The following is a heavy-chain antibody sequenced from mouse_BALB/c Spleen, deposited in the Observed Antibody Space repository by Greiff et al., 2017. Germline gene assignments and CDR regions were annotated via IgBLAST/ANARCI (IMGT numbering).Heavy chain of an antibody. CDR1: GYSITSDYA. CDR2: ISYSGST. CDR3: AKLTGTEFAY. J-gene: IGHJ3*01. D-gene: IGHD4-1*01. V-gene: IGHV3-2*02. Sequence: EVQLQESGPGLVKPSQSLSLTCTVTGYSITSDYAWNWIRQFPGNKLEWMGYISYSGSTSYNPSLKSRISITRDTSKNQFFLQLNSVTTEDTATYYCAKLTGTEFAYWGQGTLVTVSA.